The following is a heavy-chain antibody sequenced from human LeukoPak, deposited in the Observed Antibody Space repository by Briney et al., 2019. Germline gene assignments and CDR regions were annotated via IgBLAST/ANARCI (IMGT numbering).Heavy chain of an antibody. CDR2: ISGSGGST. CDR1: GFTFSSYA. CDR3: PKGDSSGWPYYFGY. J-gene: IGHJ4*02. V-gene: IGHV3-23*01. Sequence: GGSLRLSCAASGFTFSSYAMSWVRQAPGKGLEWVSVISGSGGSTYYADSVKGRFIISRDNSKNTLYLQMNSLRAEDTAVYYCPKGDSSGWPYYFGYWGQGTLVTVSS. D-gene: IGHD6-19*01.